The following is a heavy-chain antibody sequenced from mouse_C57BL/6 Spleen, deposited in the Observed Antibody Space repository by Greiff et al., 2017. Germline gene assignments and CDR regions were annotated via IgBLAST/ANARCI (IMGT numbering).Heavy chain of an antibody. CDR1: GFTFSDYY. CDR2: INYDGSST. CDR3: ARGSFYWYFDV. Sequence: EVKLVESEGGLVQPGSSMKLSCTASGFTFSDYYMAWVRQVPEKGLEWVANINYDGSSTYYLDSLKSRFIISRDNAKNILYLQMSSLKSEDTATYYCARGSFYWYFDVWGTGTTVTVSS. V-gene: IGHV5-16*01. J-gene: IGHJ1*03.